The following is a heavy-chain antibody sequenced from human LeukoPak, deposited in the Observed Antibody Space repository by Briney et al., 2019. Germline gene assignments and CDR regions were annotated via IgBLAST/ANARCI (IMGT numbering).Heavy chain of an antibody. J-gene: IGHJ4*02. V-gene: IGHV3-23*01. Sequence: PGGSLRLSCAASGFTFSSYAMSWVRQAPGKGLEWVSTLSGSGSSTYYADSVKGRFTISRDNSKNTLFLQMNSLRAEDTAVYYCAKDFSTVTTLGYFDYWGQGSLVTVSS. CDR3: AKDFSTVTTLGYFDY. D-gene: IGHD4-17*01. CDR2: LSGSGSST. CDR1: GFTFSSYA.